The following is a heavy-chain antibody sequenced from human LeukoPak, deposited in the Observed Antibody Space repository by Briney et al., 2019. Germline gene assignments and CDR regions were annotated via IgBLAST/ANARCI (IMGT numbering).Heavy chain of an antibody. CDR3: ARSPTGYSSSCFDY. CDR1: GFTFSSYE. Sequence: GGSLRLSCAASGFTFSSYEMNWVRQAPGKGLEWVSYISSSGSPIYYPAFVKGRSTTSRDNAKNSLYLRMNSLRAEDTAIYYCARSPTGYSSSCFDYWGQGTLVSVSS. D-gene: IGHD6-13*01. CDR2: ISSSGSPI. J-gene: IGHJ4*02. V-gene: IGHV3-48*03.